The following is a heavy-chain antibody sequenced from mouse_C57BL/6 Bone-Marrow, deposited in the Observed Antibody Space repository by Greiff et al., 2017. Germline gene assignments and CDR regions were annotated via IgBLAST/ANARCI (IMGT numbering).Heavy chain of an antibody. CDR2: IDPENGDT. V-gene: IGHV14-4*01. CDR1: GFNIKDDY. CDR3: TRIAY. Sequence: EVQLQQSGAELVRPGASVTLSCTASGFNIKDDYMHWLKQRPEQGLEWIGWIDPENGDTEYASKFQGNATITVDTSSNTAYLQLSSLTSEDTAVYYCTRIAYWGQGTLVTVSA. J-gene: IGHJ3*01.